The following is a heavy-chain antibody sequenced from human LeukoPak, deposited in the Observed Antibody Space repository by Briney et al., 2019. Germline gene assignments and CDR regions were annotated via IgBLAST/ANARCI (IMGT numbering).Heavy chain of an antibody. CDR1: GFTFSSYS. CDR2: ISSSSSYI. J-gene: IGHJ2*01. Sequence: PGGSLRLSCAASGFTFSSYSMNWVRQAPGKGLEWVSSISSSSSYIYYADSVKGRFTISRDNAKNSLYLQMNSLRAEDTAVYYCARAFYDSSGYRHWYFDFWGRGTLVTVSS. D-gene: IGHD3-22*01. CDR3: ARAFYDSSGYRHWYFDF. V-gene: IGHV3-21*01.